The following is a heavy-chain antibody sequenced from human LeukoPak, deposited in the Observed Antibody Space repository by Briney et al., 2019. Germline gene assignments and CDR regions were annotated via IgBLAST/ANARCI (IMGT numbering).Heavy chain of an antibody. Sequence: GGSLRLSCAASGFTFSTYDMNWVRQAPGKGLEWVSYISSSGSTIYYADSVKGRFTISRDNAKNSLYLQMNSLRAEDTAVYYCARGLDNYGSGSSDWGQGTLVTVSS. V-gene: IGHV3-48*03. CDR1: GFTFSTYD. CDR3: ARGLDNYGSGSSD. D-gene: IGHD3-10*01. CDR2: ISSSGSTI. J-gene: IGHJ4*02.